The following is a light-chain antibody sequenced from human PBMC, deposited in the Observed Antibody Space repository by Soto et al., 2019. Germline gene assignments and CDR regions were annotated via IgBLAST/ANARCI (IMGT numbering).Light chain of an antibody. CDR2: EVS. J-gene: IGLJ3*02. V-gene: IGLV2-23*02. CDR1: SSDVGSYDL. CDR3: CSYAGSNTWV. Sequence: QSVLTQPASVSGSPGQSITISCTGSSSDVGSYDLVSWYQQHPGKAPKVMIYEVSKRPSGVSNRLSGSKSGNTASLTISGLQAEDEADYYCCSYAGSNTWVFGGGTKLTVL.